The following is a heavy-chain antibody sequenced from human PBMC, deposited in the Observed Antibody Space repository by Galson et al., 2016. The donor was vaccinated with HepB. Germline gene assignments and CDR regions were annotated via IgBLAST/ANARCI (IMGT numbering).Heavy chain of an antibody. CDR1: GFTFTTYD. CDR2: MIPNSGTT. J-gene: IGHJ4*02. CDR3: AGGRYCSGGSCYGGFDY. V-gene: IGHV1-8*01. D-gene: IGHD2-15*01. Sequence: SVKVSCKASGFTFTTYDINWVRQATGQGLEWLGWMIPNSGTTGYAQKFQGRVTMTRNTSVRTAYMELSSLRSEDTAVYYCAGGRYCSGGSCYGGFDYWGQGALVTVSS.